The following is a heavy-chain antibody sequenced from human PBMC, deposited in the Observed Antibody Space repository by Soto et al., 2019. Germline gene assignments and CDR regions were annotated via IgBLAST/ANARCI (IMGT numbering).Heavy chain of an antibody. V-gene: IGHV4-30-2*01. D-gene: IGHD4-4*01. CDR3: ARGMTTVTTLDY. J-gene: IGHJ4*02. Sequence: SETLSLTCAVSGGSISSGGYSWSWIRQPPGKGLEWIGYIYHSGSTYYNPSLKSRITISIDRSKNQLSLKLSSVTAADTAVYYCARGMTTVTTLDYWGQGTLVPVSS. CDR2: IYHSGST. CDR1: GGSISSGGYS.